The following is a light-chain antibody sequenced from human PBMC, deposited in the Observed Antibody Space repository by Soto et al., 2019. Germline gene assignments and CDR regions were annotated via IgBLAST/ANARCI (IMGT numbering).Light chain of an antibody. CDR2: LESSGTY. CDR1: SGHRSYI. Sequence: QTVVTQSSSASASLGSSVKLTCTLNSGHRSYIIAWHQQQPGKAPRYLMNLESSGTYKKGSGVPDRFSGSSSGADRYLTISNLQFEDEADYYCETWDSNTRVFGGGTKLTVL. V-gene: IGLV4-60*02. CDR3: ETWDSNTRV. J-gene: IGLJ2*01.